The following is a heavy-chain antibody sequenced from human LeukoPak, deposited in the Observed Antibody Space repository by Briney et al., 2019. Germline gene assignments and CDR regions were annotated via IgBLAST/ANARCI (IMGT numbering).Heavy chain of an antibody. CDR2: IKQDGTDQ. V-gene: IGHV3-7*05. J-gene: IGHJ4*02. CDR1: GFTFSNFW. D-gene: IGHD1-26*01. Sequence: TGGSLRLSCAASGFTFSNFWMSWVRQAPGEGLEWVANIKQDGTDQYYVDSVKGRFIISRDNAKNSLYLQMNSLRAEDTAVYFCARGGGSSDSWGQGTLVTVSS. CDR3: ARGGGSSDS.